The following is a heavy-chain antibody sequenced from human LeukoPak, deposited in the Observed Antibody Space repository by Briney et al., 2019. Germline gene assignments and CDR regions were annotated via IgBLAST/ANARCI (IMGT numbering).Heavy chain of an antibody. CDR1: GGSISNYD. D-gene: IGHD3-22*01. CDR3: ARESYYDPRHADY. CDR2: IYTSGST. J-gene: IGHJ4*02. Sequence: SETLSLTCTVSGGSISNYDWSWIRQPAGKGLEWIGRIYTSGSTNYNPSLKSRVTMSEDTSKKQFSLKLSSVTAAGTAVYYCARESYYDPRHADYWGQGTLVTVSS. V-gene: IGHV4-4*07.